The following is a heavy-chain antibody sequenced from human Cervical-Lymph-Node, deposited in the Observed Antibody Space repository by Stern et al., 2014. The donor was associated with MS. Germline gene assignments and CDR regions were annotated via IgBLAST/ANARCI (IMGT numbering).Heavy chain of an antibody. V-gene: IGHV5-51*03. CDR1: GYRFTNNW. CDR2: IYPGDSET. J-gene: IGHJ4*02. CDR3: ARRGHGYMGIDY. Sequence: EMQLVESGAEVRKPGESLRISCEVSGYRFTNNWIGWVRQVPGKGLEWMGIIYPGDSETRYSPSFQGQVTILVDKSNSITYLQWSSLKASDTAIYYCARRGHGYMGIDYWGQGTLVTVSS. D-gene: IGHD1-1*01.